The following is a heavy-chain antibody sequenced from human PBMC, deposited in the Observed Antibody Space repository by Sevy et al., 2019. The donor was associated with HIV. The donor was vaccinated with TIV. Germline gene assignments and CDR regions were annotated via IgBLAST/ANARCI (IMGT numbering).Heavy chain of an antibody. D-gene: IGHD2-2*01. CDR3: ARGGRERYTVVVPAAIPHHWFDP. V-gene: IGHV3-30*04. CDR1: GFTFSSYA. Sequence: GGSLRLSCAASGFTFSSYAMHWVRQAPGKGLEWVAVISYDGSNKYYADSVKGRFTISRDNSKNTLYLQMNDLRAEDTAVYYCARGGRERYTVVVPAAIPHHWFDPWGQGTLVTVSS. J-gene: IGHJ5*02. CDR2: ISYDGSNK.